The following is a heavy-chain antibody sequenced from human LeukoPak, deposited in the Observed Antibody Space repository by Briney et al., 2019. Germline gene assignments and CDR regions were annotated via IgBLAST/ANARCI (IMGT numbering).Heavy chain of an antibody. V-gene: IGHV1-2*06. D-gene: IGHD2-2*01. CDR2: INPSSGGT. Sequence: ASVKVSCKASGYTFTKYYMFWMRQAPGQGLEWMGRINPSSGGTDYAQKFQGRVTMTRDTSISTAYMELSRLRSDDTAMYYCASSAAIWSNYYYYMDVWGKGTTVTVSS. CDR3: ASSAAIWSNYYYYMDV. CDR1: GYTFTKYY. J-gene: IGHJ6*03.